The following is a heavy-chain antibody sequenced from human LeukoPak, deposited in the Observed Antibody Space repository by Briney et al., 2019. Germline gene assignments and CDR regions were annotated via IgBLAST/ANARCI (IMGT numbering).Heavy chain of an antibody. CDR1: GFIVSSNY. D-gene: IGHD1/OR15-1a*01. CDR2: IYSGGTT. V-gene: IGHV3-66*01. J-gene: IGHJ6*02. CDR3: AAKNTWTYGMDV. Sequence: QSGGSLRLSCAASGFIVSSNYMSWVRQAPGKGLEWDSVIYSGGTTYFADSVKGRFTISRDNSKNTLYLQMNSLRAEDTAVYYCAAKNTWTYGMDVWGQGTTVTVSS.